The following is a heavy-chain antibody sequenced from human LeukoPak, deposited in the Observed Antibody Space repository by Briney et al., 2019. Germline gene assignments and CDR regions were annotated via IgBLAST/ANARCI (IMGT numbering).Heavy chain of an antibody. CDR1: GGSISSSSYY. J-gene: IGHJ3*02. CDR3: ARDAHPYYYDSSGYEDAFDI. V-gene: IGHV4-39*07. Sequence: SETLSLTCTVSGGSISSSSYYWGWIRQPPGKGLEWIGSIYYSGSTYYNPSLKSRVTISVDTSKNRFSLKLSSVTAADTAVYYCARDAHPYYYDSSGYEDAFDIWGQGTMVTVSS. D-gene: IGHD3-22*01. CDR2: IYYSGST.